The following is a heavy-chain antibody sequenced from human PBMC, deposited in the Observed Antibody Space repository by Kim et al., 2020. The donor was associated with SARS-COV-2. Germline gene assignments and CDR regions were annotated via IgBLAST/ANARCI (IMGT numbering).Heavy chain of an antibody. D-gene: IGHD3-9*01. Sequence: RVTISVDTSKNQFSLKLSSVTAADTAVYYCARQHYDILTGYYPVVGWFDPWGQGTLVTVSS. CDR3: ARQHYDILTGYYPVVGWFDP. J-gene: IGHJ5*02. V-gene: IGHV4-39*01.